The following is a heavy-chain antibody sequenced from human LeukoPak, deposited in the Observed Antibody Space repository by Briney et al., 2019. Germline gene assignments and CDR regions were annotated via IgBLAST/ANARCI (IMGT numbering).Heavy chain of an antibody. CDR3: ASRPYYDSSGYSFY. V-gene: IGHV3-11*01. Sequence: GGSLRLSCAASGFTFSDYYMSWIRQAPGKGPEWVSYISSSGSTIYYADSVKGRFTISRDNAKNSLYLQMNSLRAEDTAVYYCASRPYYDSSGYSFYWDQGTLVTVSS. J-gene: IGHJ4*02. D-gene: IGHD3-22*01. CDR1: GFTFSDYY. CDR2: ISSSGSTI.